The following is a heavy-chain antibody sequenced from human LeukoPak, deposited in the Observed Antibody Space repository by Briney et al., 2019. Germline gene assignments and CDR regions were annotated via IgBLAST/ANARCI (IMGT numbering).Heavy chain of an antibody. D-gene: IGHD5-24*01. Sequence: GGSLRLSCATSGFAFSNYAMHWVRQAPGKGLEWVAFIRYDGSNKLYPDSAKGRFTISRDNSKNTLYMEMNSLRIEDTAVYFCAKPRDGYKLDAFDIWGQGTKVTVSS. CDR1: GFAFSNYA. CDR2: IRYDGSNK. J-gene: IGHJ3*02. V-gene: IGHV3-30*02. CDR3: AKPRDGYKLDAFDI.